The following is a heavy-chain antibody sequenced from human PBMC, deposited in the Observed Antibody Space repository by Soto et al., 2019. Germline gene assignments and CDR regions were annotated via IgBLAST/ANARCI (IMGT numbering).Heavy chain of an antibody. D-gene: IGHD3-3*01. Sequence: PSETLSLTCAVYGGSFSGYYWSWIRQPPGKGLEWIGEINHSGSTNYNPSLKSRVTISVDTSKNQFSLKLSSVTAADTAVYYCARFWSGYYIFGNFDYWGQATLVTVSS. CDR2: INHSGST. CDR3: ARFWSGYYIFGNFDY. CDR1: GGSFSGYY. J-gene: IGHJ4*02. V-gene: IGHV4-34*01.